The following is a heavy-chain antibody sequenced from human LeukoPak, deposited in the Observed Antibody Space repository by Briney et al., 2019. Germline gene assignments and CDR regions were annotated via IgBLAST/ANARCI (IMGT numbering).Heavy chain of an antibody. D-gene: IGHD1-26*01. CDR1: GYTFTSYD. CDR3: ASGAIGHYYYYYGMDV. V-gene: IGHV1-8*01. CDR2: MNPNSGNT. Sequence: ASVKVSCKASGYTFTSYDINWVRQATGQGLEWMGWMNPNSGNTGYAQKFQGRVTMTRNTSISTAYMELSSLRSEDTAVYYCASGAIGHYYYYYGMDVWGQGTTVTVSS. J-gene: IGHJ6*02.